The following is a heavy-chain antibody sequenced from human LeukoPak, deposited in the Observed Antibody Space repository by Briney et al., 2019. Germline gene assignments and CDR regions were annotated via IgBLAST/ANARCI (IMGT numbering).Heavy chain of an antibody. CDR3: ARGGYVWGSYRYYDY. CDR1: GGTFSSYA. J-gene: IGHJ4*02. Sequence: ASVKVSCKASGGTFSSYAISWVRQAPGQGLEWMGGIIPIFGTANYAQKLQGRVTMTTDTSTSTAYMELRSLRSDDTAVYYCARGGYVWGSYRYYDYWGQGTLVTVSS. V-gene: IGHV1-69*05. CDR2: IIPIFGTA. D-gene: IGHD3-16*02.